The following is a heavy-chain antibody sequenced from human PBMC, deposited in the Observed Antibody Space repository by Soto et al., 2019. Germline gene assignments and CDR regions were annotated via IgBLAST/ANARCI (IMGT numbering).Heavy chain of an antibody. CDR1: GFTFSSYS. V-gene: IGHV3-48*01. CDR2: ISSSSSTI. J-gene: IGHJ4*02. Sequence: GSLRLSCAASGFTFSSYSMNWVRQAPGKGLEWVAYISSSSSTIYYADSVKGRFTISRGNAKNSLYLQMNSLRAEDTAVYYCARVPLSMDYWGQGTLVTVSS. CDR3: ARVPLSMDY.